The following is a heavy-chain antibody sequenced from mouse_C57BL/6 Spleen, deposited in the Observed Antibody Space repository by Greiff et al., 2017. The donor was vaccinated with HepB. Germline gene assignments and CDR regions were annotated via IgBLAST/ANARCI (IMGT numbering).Heavy chain of an antibody. CDR2: INPNYGTT. V-gene: IGHV1-39*01. CDR3: ARRREYVYDPCAY. D-gene: IGHD2-14*01. J-gene: IGHJ3*01. Sequence: EVQLKESGPELVKPGASVKISCKASGYSFTDYNMNWVKQSNGKSLEWIGVINPNYGTTSYNQKFKGKATLTVDQSSSTAYMQLNSLTSEDSAVDYSARRREYVYDPCAYWGQGTLVTVSA. CDR1: GYSFTDYN.